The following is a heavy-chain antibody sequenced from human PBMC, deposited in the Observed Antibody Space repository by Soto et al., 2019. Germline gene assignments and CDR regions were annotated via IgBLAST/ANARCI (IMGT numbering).Heavy chain of an antibody. CDR2: IDHSGST. CDR3: ASDYYDSSGPYYFDY. CDR1: GGSFSGYY. J-gene: IGHJ4*02. D-gene: IGHD3-22*01. Sequence: SETLSLTCAVYGGSFSGYYWSWIRQPPGKGLEWIGEIDHSGSTNYNPSLKSRVTISVDTSKNQFSLKLSSVTAADTAVYYCASDYYDSSGPYYFDYWGQGTLVTVSS. V-gene: IGHV4-34*01.